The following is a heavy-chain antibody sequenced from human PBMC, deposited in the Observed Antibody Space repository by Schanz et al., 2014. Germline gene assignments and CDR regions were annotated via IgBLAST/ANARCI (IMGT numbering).Heavy chain of an antibody. CDR1: GFTFSKYG. J-gene: IGHJ4*02. CDR2: ISYHGSER. V-gene: IGHV3-33*05. D-gene: IGHD2-21*01. Sequence: QVQLVESGGGVVQPGRSLRLSCAASGFTFSKYGMHWVRQAPGKGLEWVAVISYHGSERYYADSVKGRFTISRASARNSLYLQMTSLRAEDTSVYYCARDDSPSTKPFDSWGQGTLVSVSS. CDR3: ARDDSPSTKPFDS.